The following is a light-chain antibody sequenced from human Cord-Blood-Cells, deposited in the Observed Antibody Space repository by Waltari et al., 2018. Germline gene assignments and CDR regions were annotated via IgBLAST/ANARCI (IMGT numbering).Light chain of an antibody. J-gene: IGLJ3*02. CDR2: KDS. CDR1: ALPKNS. Sequence: SYELTQPPSVSVSLGQMARITCPGEALPKNSAYWYQQKPGQFPVLVIYKDSERPSGIPERFSGSSSGTIVTLTISGVQAEDEADYYCLSADSSATWVFGGGTKLTVL. CDR3: LSADSSATWV. V-gene: IGLV3-16*01.